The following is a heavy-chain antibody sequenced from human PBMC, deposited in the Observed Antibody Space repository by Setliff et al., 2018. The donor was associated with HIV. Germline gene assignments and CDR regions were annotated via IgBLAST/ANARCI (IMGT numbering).Heavy chain of an antibody. J-gene: IGHJ4*02. CDR3: ARGRPAVAYRGHGGDY. CDR2: INYSGST. Sequence: SETLSLTCAVNGGSLNSHYWSWIRQSPEGGLEWIGEINYSGSTYYNPSLESRVTMSVDASKSQLFLTLRSVTAADTAVYYCARGRPAVAYRGHGGDYWGQGTMVTVSS. CDR1: GGSLNSHY. D-gene: IGHD6-19*01. V-gene: IGHV4-34*01.